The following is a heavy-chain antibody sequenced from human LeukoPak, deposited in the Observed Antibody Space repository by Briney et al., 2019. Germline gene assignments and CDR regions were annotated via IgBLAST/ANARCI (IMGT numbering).Heavy chain of an antibody. V-gene: IGHV3-21*01. D-gene: IGHD3-22*01. CDR2: ISSSSSYI. CDR3: ARDLYYDSSGYYWGGYFDY. Sequence: GGSLRLSCAASGFTFSSYSMNWVRQAPGKGLEWVSSISSSSSYIYYADSVKGRFTISRDNAKNSLYLQMNSLRAEDTAVYYCARDLYYDSSGYYWGGYFDYWGQGTLATVSS. CDR1: GFTFSSYS. J-gene: IGHJ4*02.